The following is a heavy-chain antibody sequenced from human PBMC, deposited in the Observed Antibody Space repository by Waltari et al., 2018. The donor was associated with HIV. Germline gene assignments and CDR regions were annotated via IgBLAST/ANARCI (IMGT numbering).Heavy chain of an antibody. CDR2: INAGNGNT. CDR1: GYTFTSYA. V-gene: IGHV1-3*01. J-gene: IGHJ6*02. Sequence: QVQLVQSGAEVKKPGASVKVSCKASGYTFTSYAMHWVRQAPGQRLEWMGWINAGNGNTKYSQKFQGRVTITRDTSASTAYMELSSLRSEDTAVYYCARGGFWSGYNYYYGMDVWGQGTTVTVSS. CDR3: ARGGFWSGYNYYYGMDV. D-gene: IGHD3-3*01.